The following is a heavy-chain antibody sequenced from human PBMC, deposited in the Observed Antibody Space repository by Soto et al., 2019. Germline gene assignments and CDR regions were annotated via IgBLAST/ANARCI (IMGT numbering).Heavy chain of an antibody. J-gene: IGHJ3*02. CDR2: ISGSGGST. V-gene: IGHV3-23*01. CDR3: AKDTTPPYCSGGSCSLGLFAFDI. Sequence: GGSLRLSCAASGFTFSSYAMSWVRQAPGKGLEWVSAISGSGGSTYYADSVKGRFTISRDNSKNTLYLQMNSLRAEDTAVYYCAKDTTPPYCSGGSCSLGLFAFDIWGQGTMVTVSS. CDR1: GFTFSSYA. D-gene: IGHD2-15*01.